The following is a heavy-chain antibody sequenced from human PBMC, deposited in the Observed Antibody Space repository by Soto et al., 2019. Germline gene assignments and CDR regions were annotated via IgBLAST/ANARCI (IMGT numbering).Heavy chain of an antibody. D-gene: IGHD5-12*01. Sequence: QVQLQESGPRLVKPSETLSLTCTVSGGSITSDYWSWIRQSPGKGLEGIGYIYSRGNTNYNPYLNSRVTISVDKSKTPFSVNLTSVTAADTAVYYCARGRPKDGYNSGHSDFDILCQGTMVTVSS. CDR2: IYSRGNT. J-gene: IGHJ3*02. CDR3: ARGRPKDGYNSGHSDFDI. CDR1: GGSITSDY. V-gene: IGHV4-59*01.